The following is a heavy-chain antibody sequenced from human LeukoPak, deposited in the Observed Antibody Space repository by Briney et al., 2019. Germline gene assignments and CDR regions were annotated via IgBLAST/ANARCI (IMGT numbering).Heavy chain of an antibody. CDR3: ARDRGFYDSSGYSDY. CDR1: GGSISSYY. CDR2: IYYSVST. J-gene: IGHJ4*02. Sequence: SETLSLTCTVSGGSISSYYWSWIRQPPGKGLEWIGYIYYSVSTNYNPSLKSRVTISVDTSKNQFSLKLSSVTAADTAVYYCARDRGFYDSSGYSDYWGQGTLVTVSS. D-gene: IGHD3-22*01. V-gene: IGHV4-59*01.